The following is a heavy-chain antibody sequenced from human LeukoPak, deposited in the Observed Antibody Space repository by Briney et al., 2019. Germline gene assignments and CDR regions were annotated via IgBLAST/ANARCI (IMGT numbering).Heavy chain of an antibody. CDR2: ISSSGSTI. CDR3: AREGGNWGEGYFDY. CDR1: GFTFSDYY. V-gene: IGHV3-11*01. Sequence: GGSLRLSCAASGFTFSDYYMSWIRQVPGEGLEWVSYISSSGSTIYYADSVKGRFTIPRDNAKNSLYLQMNSRSAEDTAVYYGAREGGNWGEGYFDYWGQGTLVTVSS. D-gene: IGHD7-27*01. J-gene: IGHJ4*02.